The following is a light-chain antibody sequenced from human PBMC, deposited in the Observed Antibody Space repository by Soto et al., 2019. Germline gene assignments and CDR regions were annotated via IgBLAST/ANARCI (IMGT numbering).Light chain of an antibody. Sequence: VMTQSPPTLSVSPGERATLSCRASQSVSSDLAWYQQKPGQAPRLLIYGASTRATDVPARFSGGGSGTEFTLTISSLHSEDVANYYCQQYNDWPPITFGPGNKVDIK. CDR2: GAS. CDR3: QQYNDWPPIT. CDR1: QSVSSD. J-gene: IGKJ3*01. V-gene: IGKV3-15*01.